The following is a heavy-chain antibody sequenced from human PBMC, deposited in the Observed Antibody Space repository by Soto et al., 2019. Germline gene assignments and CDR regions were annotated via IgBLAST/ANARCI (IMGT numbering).Heavy chain of an antibody. Sequence: GGSLRLSCAASGFTFSSYAMSWVRQAPGKGLEWVSAISGSGGSTYYADSVKGRFTISRDNSKNTLYLQMNSLRAEDTAVYYCAKDIGFRTIFGVVIPDAFDIWGQGTMVTVSS. V-gene: IGHV3-23*01. D-gene: IGHD3-3*01. CDR2: ISGSGGST. CDR3: AKDIGFRTIFGVVIPDAFDI. CDR1: GFTFSSYA. J-gene: IGHJ3*02.